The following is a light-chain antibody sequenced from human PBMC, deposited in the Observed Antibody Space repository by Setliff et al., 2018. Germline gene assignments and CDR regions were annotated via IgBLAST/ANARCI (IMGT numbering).Light chain of an antibody. CDR3: SSYTSSSLYV. Sequence: QSALTQPASVFGSPGQSITISCTGTSSDVGGYNYVSWYQQHPGKAPKLMIYDVSKRPSGVSNRFSGSKSGNTASLTISGLQAEDEADYYCSSYTSSSLYVFGTGTKVTVL. CDR1: SSDVGGYNY. V-gene: IGLV2-14*01. CDR2: DVS. J-gene: IGLJ1*01.